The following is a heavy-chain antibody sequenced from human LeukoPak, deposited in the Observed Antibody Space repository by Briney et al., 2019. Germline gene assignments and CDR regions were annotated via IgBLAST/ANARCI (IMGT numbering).Heavy chain of an antibody. CDR1: GGSISSYY. CDR3: ARSVSSGWYAFDS. D-gene: IGHD6-19*01. Sequence: SETLSLTCTVSGGSISSYYWSWILQPPGKGLEWIGYIYYSGSTNYNPSLKSRVTISVDTSKNQFSLKLSSVTAADTAIYYCARSVSSGWYAFDSWGQGTLVTVSS. CDR2: IYYSGST. J-gene: IGHJ4*02. V-gene: IGHV4-59*12.